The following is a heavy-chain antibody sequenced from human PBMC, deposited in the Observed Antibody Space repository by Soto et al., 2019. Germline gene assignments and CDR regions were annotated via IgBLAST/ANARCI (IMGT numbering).Heavy chain of an antibody. Sequence: EVQLVESGGGLVQPGGSLRLSCAASGFTFSSYWMSWVRQAPGKGLEWGANIKQDGIEKYYVDSVKGRFTISRDNTKNSLYLQMNSLRAEDTAVYYCARDLRKGTQDAFDIWGQGTMVTVSS. V-gene: IGHV3-7*01. D-gene: IGHD3-10*01. CDR2: IKQDGIEK. CDR3: ARDLRKGTQDAFDI. J-gene: IGHJ3*02. CDR1: GFTFSSYW.